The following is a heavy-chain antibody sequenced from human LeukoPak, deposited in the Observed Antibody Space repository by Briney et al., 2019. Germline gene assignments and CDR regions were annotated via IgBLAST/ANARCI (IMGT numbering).Heavy chain of an antibody. D-gene: IGHD3-3*01. CDR2: ISGSGGST. CDR1: GFTFSSYA. Sequence: GGSLRLSCAASGFTFSSYAMSWVRQAPGKGLEWVSAISGSGGSTYYADSVKGRFTISRDNSKNTLYLQMNSLRAEDTAVYYCAKDVVTYYDFWSPFDYWGQGTLVTVSS. CDR3: AKDVVTYYDFWSPFDY. J-gene: IGHJ4*02. V-gene: IGHV3-23*01.